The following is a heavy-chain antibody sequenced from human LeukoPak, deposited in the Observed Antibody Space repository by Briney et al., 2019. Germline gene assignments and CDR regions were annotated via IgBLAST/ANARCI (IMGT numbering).Heavy chain of an antibody. D-gene: IGHD3-9*01. Sequence: PGSSLRLSCEGSGFAFNTYRMRWVRQAPDKGLEWVAMISYHGSDEYYADSVKGRFTISRDNSKNTLYLQMNNPRVEDTAMYYCARVHDTSGYYHFFDSWGQGTLVTVSS. J-gene: IGHJ4*02. CDR1: GFAFNTYR. CDR2: ISYHGSDE. V-gene: IGHV3-30*03. CDR3: ARVHDTSGYYHFFDS.